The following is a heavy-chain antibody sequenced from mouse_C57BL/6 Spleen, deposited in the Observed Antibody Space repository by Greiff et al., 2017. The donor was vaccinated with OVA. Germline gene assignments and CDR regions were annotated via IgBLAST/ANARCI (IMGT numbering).Heavy chain of an antibody. D-gene: IGHD1-1*01. Sequence: VQLQQPGAELVKPGASVKLSCKASGYTFTSYWMQWVKQRPGQGLEWIGEIDPSDSYTNYNQKFKGKATLTVDTSSSTAYLQLSSLTSEDSAVYYCARSTTVVAKDFDVWGTGTTVTVSP. CDR1: GYTFTSYW. CDR3: ARSTTVVAKDFDV. CDR2: IDPSDSYT. J-gene: IGHJ1*03. V-gene: IGHV1-50*01.